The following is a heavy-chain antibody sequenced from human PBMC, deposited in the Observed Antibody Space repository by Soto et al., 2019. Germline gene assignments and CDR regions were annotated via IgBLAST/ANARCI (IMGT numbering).Heavy chain of an antibody. CDR3: ARDELGYCSSTSCYFPLGY. D-gene: IGHD2-2*01. Sequence: PVGSLRLSCASSVFTFSSYAMHCVRHSPGKWLEWVAVISYDGSNKYYADSVKGRFTISRDNSKNTLYLQMNSLRAEDTAVYYCARDELGYCSSTSCYFPLGYWGQGTLVIVSS. V-gene: IGHV3-30-3*01. J-gene: IGHJ4*02. CDR2: ISYDGSNK. CDR1: VFTFSSYA.